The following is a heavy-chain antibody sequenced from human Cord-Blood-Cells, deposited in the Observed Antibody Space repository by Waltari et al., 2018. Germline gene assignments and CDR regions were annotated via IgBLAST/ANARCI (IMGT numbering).Heavy chain of an antibody. Sequence: QVQLQQWGAGLSKPSETLSLTCAVHGGSFSGYYWSWLRQPPGNGLEWIGEINHRGSTNYNPSLKRRVTISVDTSKNQFSLKLSSVTAADTAVYYCARPSYYDILTGYYNYYFDYWGQGTLVTVSS. CDR3: ARPSYYDILTGYYNYYFDY. CDR1: GGSFSGYY. D-gene: IGHD3-9*01. J-gene: IGHJ4*02. CDR2: INHRGST. V-gene: IGHV4-34*01.